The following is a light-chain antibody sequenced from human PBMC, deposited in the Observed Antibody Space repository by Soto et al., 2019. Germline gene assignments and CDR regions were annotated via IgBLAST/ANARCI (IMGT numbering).Light chain of an antibody. CDR1: SSNIGTNT. V-gene: IGLV1-44*01. J-gene: IGLJ3*02. Sequence: QSVLTQPPSASGTPGQRVTISCSGSSSNIGTNTVSWYQQPPGAAPKLLIYVNNDRPSGVPDRFSGSKSGTSASLAIGGLQSEDEADYYCAAWDDSLNSWVFGGGTKLTVL. CDR3: AAWDDSLNSWV. CDR2: VNN.